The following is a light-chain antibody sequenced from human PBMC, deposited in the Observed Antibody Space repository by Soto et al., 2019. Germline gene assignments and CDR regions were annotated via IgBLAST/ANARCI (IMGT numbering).Light chain of an antibody. J-gene: IGLJ1*01. Sequence: QSALTQPASVSGFPGQSITISCTGTSSDVGGYNYASWYEQHPGKAPKLMIYEVSNRPSGVSNRFSGSKSGNTASLTISGLQAEDEADYYCSSYTSSSTLDVFGTGTKVTVL. CDR3: SSYTSSSTLDV. CDR1: SSDVGGYNY. V-gene: IGLV2-14*01. CDR2: EVS.